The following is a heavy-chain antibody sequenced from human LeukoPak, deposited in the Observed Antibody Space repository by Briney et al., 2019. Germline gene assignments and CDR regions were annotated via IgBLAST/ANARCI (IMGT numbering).Heavy chain of an antibody. CDR3: ARSGYSYGADAFDI. CDR1: SGSISSSSYY. D-gene: IGHD5-18*01. Sequence: SETLSLTCTVSSGSISSSSYYWGWIRQPPGKGLEWIGYIYYSGSTNYNPSLKSRVTISVATSKNQFSLKLSSVTAADTAVYYCARSGYSYGADAFDIWGQGTMVTVSS. V-gene: IGHV4-61*05. J-gene: IGHJ3*02. CDR2: IYYSGST.